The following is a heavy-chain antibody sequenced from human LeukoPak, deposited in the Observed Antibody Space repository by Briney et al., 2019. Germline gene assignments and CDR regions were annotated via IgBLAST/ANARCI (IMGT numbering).Heavy chain of an antibody. CDR3: ARGQRWLQFSFRKYYFDY. J-gene: IGHJ4*02. V-gene: IGHV1-2*02. D-gene: IGHD5-24*01. CDR2: INPNSGGT. Sequence: ASVKVSCKASGYTFAGYYMHWVRQAPGQGLEWMGWINPNSGGTNYAQKFQGRVTMTRDTSISTAYMELSRLRSDDTAVYYCARGQRWLQFSFRKYYFDYWGQGTLVTVSS. CDR1: GYTFAGYY.